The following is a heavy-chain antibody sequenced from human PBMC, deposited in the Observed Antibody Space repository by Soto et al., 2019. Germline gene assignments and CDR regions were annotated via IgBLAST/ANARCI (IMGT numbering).Heavy chain of an antibody. V-gene: IGHV1-8*01. CDR3: ARSAIAGRADYYYYMDV. D-gene: IGHD6-13*01. CDR1: GYTFTSYD. Sequence: QVQLVQSGAEVKKPGASVKVSCKASGYTFTSYDINWVRQATGQGLEWMGWMNPNSGNTGYAQKFQGRVTMTMNTSISTAYMELSSLRSEDTAVYYCARSAIAGRADYYYYMDVWGKGTTVTVSS. J-gene: IGHJ6*03. CDR2: MNPNSGNT.